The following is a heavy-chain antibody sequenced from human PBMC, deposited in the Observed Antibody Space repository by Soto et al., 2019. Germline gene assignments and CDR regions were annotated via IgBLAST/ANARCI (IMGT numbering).Heavy chain of an antibody. CDR3: ARNWCTNCPLDY. CDR1: GGSISSGDYY. Sequence: SETLSLTCTVSGGSISSGDYYWSWIRQPPGKGLEWIGYIYYSGSTYYNPSLKSRVTISIDTSKNSFSLKLTSVTAADTAVYYCARNWCTNCPLDYWGQGALVTVSS. D-gene: IGHD1-1*01. J-gene: IGHJ4*02. V-gene: IGHV4-30-4*01. CDR2: IYYSGST.